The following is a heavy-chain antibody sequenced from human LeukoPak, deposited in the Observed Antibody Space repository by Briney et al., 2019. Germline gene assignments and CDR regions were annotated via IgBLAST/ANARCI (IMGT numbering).Heavy chain of an antibody. CDR1: GFTFSSYA. CDR2: ISGSGGST. J-gene: IGHJ4*02. D-gene: IGHD6-19*01. CDR3: AKAERDWLARRGGFQDY. Sequence: GGSLRLSCAASGFTFSSYAMSWVRQAPGKGLEWVSAISGSGGSTYYADSVKGRFTISRDNSKNTLYLQMNSLRAEDTAVYYCAKAERDWLARRGGFQDYWGQGTLVTVSS. V-gene: IGHV3-23*01.